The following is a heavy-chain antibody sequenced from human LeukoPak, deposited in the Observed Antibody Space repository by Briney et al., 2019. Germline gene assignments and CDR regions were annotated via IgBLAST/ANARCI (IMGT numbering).Heavy chain of an antibody. J-gene: IGHJ5*02. CDR2: INPSGGST. CDR1: GFTFTSYY. Sequence: GGSLRLSCAASGFTFTSYYMHWVRQAPGQGLEWMGIINPSGGSTSYAQKFQGRVTMTRDTSTSTVYMELSSLRSEDTAVYYCARGGSTVTTDFPFDPWGQGTLVTVSS. D-gene: IGHD4-17*01. CDR3: ARGGSTVTTDFPFDP. V-gene: IGHV1-46*01.